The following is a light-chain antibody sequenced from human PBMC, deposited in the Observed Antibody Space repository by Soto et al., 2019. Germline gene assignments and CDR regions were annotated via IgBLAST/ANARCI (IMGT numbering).Light chain of an antibody. Sequence: TQSPGTRSLSPGERATRSCRASQSISSYLNWYQQKPGKAPKLLIYAASSLQSGVPSRFSGSGSGTDFTLTISSLEPEDFAVYYCQQREHWPPITFGQGTRLEIK. CDR3: QQREHWPPIT. CDR1: QSISSY. CDR2: AAS. V-gene: IGKV1-39*01. J-gene: IGKJ5*01.